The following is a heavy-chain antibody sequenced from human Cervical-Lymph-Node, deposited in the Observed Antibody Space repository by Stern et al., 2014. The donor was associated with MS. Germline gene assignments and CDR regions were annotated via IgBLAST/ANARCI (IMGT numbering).Heavy chain of an antibody. J-gene: IGHJ4*02. CDR3: ARTLYLDY. V-gene: IGHV7-4-1*02. Sequence: QLVQSGSELRKPGASVKVSCKASGFTFNVYGIHWVRQAPGQGLEWMGRIDTKTGNPTYARGFTGRFVFSLDTSVSTAYLQITSLEAEDTAVYYCARTLYLDYWGQGTLVTVSS. CDR1: GFTFNVYG. CDR2: IDTKTGNP.